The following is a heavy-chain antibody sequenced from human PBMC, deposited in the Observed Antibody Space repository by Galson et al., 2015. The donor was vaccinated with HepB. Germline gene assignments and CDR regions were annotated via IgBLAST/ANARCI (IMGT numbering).Heavy chain of an antibody. D-gene: IGHD5-24*01. J-gene: IGHJ6*02. CDR3: TREQGDGYVNYYYYVRMDV. CDR2: IYRDGST. V-gene: IGHV3-66*02. CDR1: TFNVSANY. Sequence: SLRLSCAGSTFNVSANYMSWVRQAPGKGLEWVSIIYRDGSTSYADSVKGRFTVSRDNSKNKLFLQMNSLRVEDKAVYYCTREQGDGYVNYYYYVRMDVWGQGTTVTVSS.